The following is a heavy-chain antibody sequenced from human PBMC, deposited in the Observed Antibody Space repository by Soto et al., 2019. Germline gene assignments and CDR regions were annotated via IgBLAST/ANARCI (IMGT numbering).Heavy chain of an antibody. V-gene: IGHV4-38-2*02. CDR1: GFPISSTYS. J-gene: IGHJ6*02. D-gene: IGHD2-21*01. CDR3: ARVTMVIRDSDHFGVDG. CDR2: ISHSGTT. Sequence: SETLSLTCLVSGFPISSTYSWGWIRQPPGKGLEWIGSISHSGTTSYSPSLTSRVSISVDTSKNQVSLKLTSVTAADTAVYFCARVTMVIRDSDHFGVDGWGHGTTVTVAS.